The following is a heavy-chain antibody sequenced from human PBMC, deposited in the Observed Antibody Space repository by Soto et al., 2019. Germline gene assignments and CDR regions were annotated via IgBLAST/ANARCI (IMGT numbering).Heavy chain of an antibody. Sequence: QVQLVESGGGVVQPGRSLRLSCAASGFTFSSYGMHWVRQAPGKGLEWVAVIWYDGSNKYYADSVKGRFTISRDNSKNTLYLQMNSLRAEDTAVYYCARDLWFGELPLGHLDYWGQGTLVTVSS. V-gene: IGHV3-33*01. D-gene: IGHD3-10*01. CDR1: GFTFSSYG. CDR3: ARDLWFGELPLGHLDY. J-gene: IGHJ4*02. CDR2: IWYDGSNK.